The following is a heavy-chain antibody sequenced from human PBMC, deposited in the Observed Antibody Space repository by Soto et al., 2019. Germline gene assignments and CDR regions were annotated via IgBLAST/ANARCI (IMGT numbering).Heavy chain of an antibody. V-gene: IGHV1-69*12. J-gene: IGHJ6*02. CDR1: GGTFSSYA. Sequence: QVQLVQSGAEVKKPGSSVKVSCKASGGTFSSYAISWVRQAPGQGLEWMGGIIPIFGTANYAQKFQGRVTISADETTGPALMELSSLRSEDTAVYYCARDRSGMDVWGQGTTVTVSS. CDR3: ARDRSGMDV. CDR2: IIPIFGTA.